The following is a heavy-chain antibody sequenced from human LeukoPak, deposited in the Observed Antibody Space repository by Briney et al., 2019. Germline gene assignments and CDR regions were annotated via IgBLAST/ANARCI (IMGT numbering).Heavy chain of an antibody. CDR3: ARGVLPWYY. J-gene: IGHJ4*02. CDR2: ISSSGSTI. D-gene: IGHD2-8*02. CDR1: GGSISSSSYY. Sequence: LSLTCTVSGGSISSSSYYWGWIRQPPGKGLEWVSYISSSGSTIYYADSVKGRFTISRDNAKNSLYLQMNSLRAEDTAVYYCARGVLPWYYWGQGTLVTVSS. V-gene: IGHV3-11*01.